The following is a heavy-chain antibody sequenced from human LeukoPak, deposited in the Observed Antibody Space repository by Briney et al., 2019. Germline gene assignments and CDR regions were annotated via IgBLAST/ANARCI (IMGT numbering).Heavy chain of an antibody. D-gene: IGHD6-19*01. CDR3: ARDEGSGWFVY. V-gene: IGHV3-7*04. J-gene: IGHJ4*02. CDR2: MKGDGSDK. CDR1: GFTFSTYW. Sequence: GRCLRLSCAASGFTFSTYWMSWVRRAPGKGLEWVANMKGDGSDKNYVDSVKGRFPIYGDNAKNSMYLQMNRLRDDDSAVYYCARDEGSGWFVYWGQGILVIVSS.